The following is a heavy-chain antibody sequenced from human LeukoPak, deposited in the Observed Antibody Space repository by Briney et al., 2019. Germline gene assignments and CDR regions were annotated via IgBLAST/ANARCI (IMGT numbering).Heavy chain of an antibody. Sequence: KPSETLSLTCTVSGGSISSGGHYWSWIRQPPGKGLEWIGEINHSGSTNYNPSLKSRVTISVDTSKNQFSLKLSSVTAADTAVYYCARPYYYDSSGHDAFDIWGQGTMVTVSS. CDR2: INHSGST. V-gene: IGHV4-39*07. D-gene: IGHD3-22*01. CDR3: ARPYYYDSSGHDAFDI. CDR1: GGSISSGGHY. J-gene: IGHJ3*02.